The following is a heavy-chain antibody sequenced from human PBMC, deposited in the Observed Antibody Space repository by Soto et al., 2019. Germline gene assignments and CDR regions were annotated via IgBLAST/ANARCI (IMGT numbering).Heavy chain of an antibody. CDR2: IWYDGSNK. J-gene: IGHJ4*02. Sequence: QVQLVESGGGVVQPGRSLRLSCAASGFTFSSYGMHWVRQAPGKGLEWVAVIWYDGSNKYYADSVKGRFTISRDNSKNTLYLQMNSLRAEDTAVYSCARDPGVYYDSSGYYPWYFDYWGQGTLVTVSS. D-gene: IGHD3-22*01. CDR1: GFTFSSYG. V-gene: IGHV3-33*01. CDR3: ARDPGVYYDSSGYYPWYFDY.